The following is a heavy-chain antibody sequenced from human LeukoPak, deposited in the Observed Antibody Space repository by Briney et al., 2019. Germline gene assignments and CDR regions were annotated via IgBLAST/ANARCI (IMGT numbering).Heavy chain of an antibody. CDR3: AKQFLGAN. V-gene: IGHV3-23*01. CDR2: INALDAIT. Sequence: GGGLRLSCADSGVIFSVYAMSWVPHAPGKGLEYVANINALDAITYYADSLKGRFTVSRDTTENTLYLEMNIVRAEGRDLFYTAKQFLGANWGEGALVTVSP. J-gene: IGHJ4*02. D-gene: IGHD4/OR15-4a*01. CDR1: GVIFSVYA.